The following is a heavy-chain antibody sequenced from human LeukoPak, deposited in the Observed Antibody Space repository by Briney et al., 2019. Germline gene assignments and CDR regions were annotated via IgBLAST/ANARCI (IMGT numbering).Heavy chain of an antibody. CDR2: ISGNMNFI. CDR3: AKEGAYPIITYDS. J-gene: IGHJ5*01. D-gene: IGHD3-10*01. V-gene: IGHV3-21*01. CDR1: GFTFSNYN. Sequence: PGGSLRLSCAASGFTFSNYNMHWVRQAPRKGLEWVSSISGNMNFIYYGDSVKGRFTISRDNAKNSLYLQMNSLRAEDTAVYYCAKEGAYPIITYDSWGQGALVTVSS.